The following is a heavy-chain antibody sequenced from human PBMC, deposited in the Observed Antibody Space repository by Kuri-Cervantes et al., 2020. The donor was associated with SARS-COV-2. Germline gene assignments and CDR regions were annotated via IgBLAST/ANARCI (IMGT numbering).Heavy chain of an antibody. CDR3: ARPPSPLSSGYNDAFDI. V-gene: IGHV3-30-3*01. CDR2: ISYDGSNK. Sequence: GGSLRLSCAATGFSFSSYAMHWVRQAPGKGLERVAVISYDGSNKYHADSAKGRFTISRDNSKNTLYLQMNSLRAEDTAVYYCARPPSPLSSGYNDAFDIWGQGTMVTVSS. CDR1: GFSFSSYA. D-gene: IGHD3-22*01. J-gene: IGHJ3*02.